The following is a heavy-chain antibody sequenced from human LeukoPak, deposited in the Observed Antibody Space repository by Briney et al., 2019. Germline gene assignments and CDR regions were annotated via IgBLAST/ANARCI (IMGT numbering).Heavy chain of an antibody. D-gene: IGHD4-17*01. CDR1: GGSISSYY. CDR2: MYTSGST. V-gene: IGHV4-4*07. J-gene: IGHJ6*03. Sequence: SETLSLTCTVSGGSISSYYWSWIRQPAGKGLEWIGRMYTSGSTSHNPSLKSRVTMSVDTSKNQFSLKLTSVTAADTAVYYCARIDRATTAYYYYMDVWGKGTTVTVSS. CDR3: ARIDRATTAYYYYMDV.